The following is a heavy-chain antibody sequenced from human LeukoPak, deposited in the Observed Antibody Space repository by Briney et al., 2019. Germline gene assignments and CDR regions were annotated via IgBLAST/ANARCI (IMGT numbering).Heavy chain of an antibody. J-gene: IGHJ3*02. CDR2: IYSGGST. V-gene: IGHV3-53*01. D-gene: IGHD3-16*02. CDR3: ARVLYYDYVWGSYRQEGDAFDI. Sequence: GGSLRLSCAASGFTVSSNYMSWVRQAPGKGLEWVSVIYSGGSTYYADSVKGRFTISRDNSKNTLYLQMNGLRAEDTAVYYCARVLYYDYVWGSYRQEGDAFDIWGQGTMVTVSS. CDR1: GFTVSSNY.